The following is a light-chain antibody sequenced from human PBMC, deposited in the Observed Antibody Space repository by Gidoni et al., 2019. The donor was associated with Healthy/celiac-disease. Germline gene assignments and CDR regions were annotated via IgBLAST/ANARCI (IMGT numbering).Light chain of an antibody. CDR2: VGS. CDR3: MQARQPMT. V-gene: IGKV2-28*01. Sequence: IVMTQSQLSLLVTPGETASISCRSSQSLLHSNGYNYLDWYLQKPGQSPQLLIYVGSNRASVVPDMFSGRGAGTDFILKSSRVEAEDVVVYYCMQARQPMTFGPGTKVDIK. J-gene: IGKJ3*01. CDR1: QSLLHSNGYNY.